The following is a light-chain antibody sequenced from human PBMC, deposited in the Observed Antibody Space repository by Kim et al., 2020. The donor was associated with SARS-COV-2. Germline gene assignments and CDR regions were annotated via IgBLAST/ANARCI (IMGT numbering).Light chain of an antibody. CDR2: WAS. J-gene: IGKJ2*03. CDR1: QTVLYNSNNKNY. CDR3: QQYYSTPPS. V-gene: IGKV4-1*01. Sequence: ATLNCKSSQTVLYNSNNKNYLAWYQQKPGQAPKLLIYWASIRESGVSDRFSGSGSETDFTLTISSLKAEDVAVYYCQQYYSTPPSFGQGTKLEIK.